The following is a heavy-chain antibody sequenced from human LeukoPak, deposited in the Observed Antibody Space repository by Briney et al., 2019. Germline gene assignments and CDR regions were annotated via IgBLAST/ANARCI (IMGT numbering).Heavy chain of an antibody. CDR2: IYPGDSDT. D-gene: IGHD4-17*01. J-gene: IGHJ3*02. Sequence: LGGPLQISCQGSGSPFTSYWIGWARRLPGKGLEWMGIIYPGDSDTRYSPSFQGQVTISADKSISTAYLQWSSLKASDTARYYCARPDYGDTHDACDIWGQGTMVTVSS. CDR1: GSPFTSYW. V-gene: IGHV5-51*01. CDR3: ARPDYGDTHDACDI.